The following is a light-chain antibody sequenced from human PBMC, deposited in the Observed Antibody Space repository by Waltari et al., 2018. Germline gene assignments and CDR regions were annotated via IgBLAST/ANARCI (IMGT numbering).Light chain of an antibody. CDR2: GAS. V-gene: IGKV3-20*01. CDR1: QSVSSSY. CDR3: QQYGSSLIT. Sequence: EIELTQSPGTLSLSPGERVTLSCRASQSVSSSYLAWYQQKPGQAPRLLIYGASSRATGTPDRFSGRGSGTGFTLTISRLEPEDFAVYYCQQYGSSLITFGQGTRLEIK. J-gene: IGKJ5*01.